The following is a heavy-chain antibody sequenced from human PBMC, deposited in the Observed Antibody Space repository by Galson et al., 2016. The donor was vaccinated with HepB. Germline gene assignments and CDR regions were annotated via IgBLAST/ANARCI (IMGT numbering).Heavy chain of an antibody. CDR2: IYSGGST. Sequence: SLRLSCAASGFTVSNNYMRWVRQAPGKGLEWVSLIYSGGSTYYADSVKGRFTISRDSSKNTLYLQMNSLRAEDTAVYYCAKHSDGGGFRVWVWAFGEFDYWGQGTLVTVSS. CDR3: AKHSDGGGFRVWVWAFGEFDY. J-gene: IGHJ4*02. CDR1: GFTVSNNY. D-gene: IGHD3-16*01. V-gene: IGHV3-66*04.